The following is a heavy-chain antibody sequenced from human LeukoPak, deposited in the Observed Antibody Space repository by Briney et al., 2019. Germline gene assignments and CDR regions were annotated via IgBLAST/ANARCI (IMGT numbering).Heavy chain of an antibody. D-gene: IGHD6-19*01. Sequence: GGSLRLSCAASGFTFSNYAMHWVRQAPGKGLEWVAVISYDGSHYFYADSVKGRFTISRVNSKNTLYLQMNSLRAEDTAVYYCAREPYSSGWYFSYYFDYWGQGTLVTVSS. CDR2: ISYDGSHY. CDR3: AREPYSSGWYFSYYFDY. CDR1: GFTFSNYA. V-gene: IGHV3-30-3*01. J-gene: IGHJ4*02.